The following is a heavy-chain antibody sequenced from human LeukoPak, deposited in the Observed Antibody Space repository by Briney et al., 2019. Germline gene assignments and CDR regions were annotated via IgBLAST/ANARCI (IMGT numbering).Heavy chain of an antibody. CDR3: VREDTPATANY. CDR1: GFNFANHA. V-gene: IGHV3-23*01. J-gene: IGHJ4*02. D-gene: IGHD2-21*02. CDR2: ISGGGDIT. Sequence: GGSLRLSCAASGFNFANHAMSWVRQTPGEGLEWVSAISGGGDITYYADSVAGRFTISRDNSKDTLFLQMHSLRPGDTAVYYCVREDTPATANYWGQGTLVTISS.